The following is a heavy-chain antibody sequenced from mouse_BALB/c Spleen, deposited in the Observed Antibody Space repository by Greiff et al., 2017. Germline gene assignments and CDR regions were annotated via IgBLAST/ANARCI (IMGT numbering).Heavy chain of an antibody. CDR3: ARYTTVVATPFDY. V-gene: IGHV3-8*02. D-gene: IGHD1-1*01. J-gene: IGHJ2*01. CDR1: GDSITSGY. Sequence: VQLQQSGPSLVKPSQTLSLSCSATGDSITSGYWNWIRKFPGNKLEYMGYISYSGSTYYYPSLKSRISITRDTSNNQYYLQLNSVTTEDTATYYCARYTTVVATPFDYWGQGTTLTVSS. CDR2: ISYSGST.